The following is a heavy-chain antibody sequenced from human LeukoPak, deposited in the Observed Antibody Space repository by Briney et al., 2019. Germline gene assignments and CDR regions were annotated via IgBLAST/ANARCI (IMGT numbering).Heavy chain of an antibody. Sequence: GASVKVSCKASGYTFTSYGISWVRQAPGQGLEWMGIIDPSAGSTNYTQKFQGRVTMTRDMSTSTVYMELSSLRSEDTAVYYCARDPVYCSGGSCYPSGGFDYWGQGTLVTVSS. CDR1: GYTFTSYG. CDR2: IDPSAGST. V-gene: IGHV1-46*01. D-gene: IGHD2-15*01. J-gene: IGHJ4*02. CDR3: ARDPVYCSGGSCYPSGGFDY.